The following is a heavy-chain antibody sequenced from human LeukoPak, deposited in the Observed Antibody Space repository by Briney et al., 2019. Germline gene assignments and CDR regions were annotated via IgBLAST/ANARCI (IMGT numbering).Heavy chain of an antibody. CDR2: INHSGST. Sequence: PSETLSLTSAVYGGSFSGYYWSWLPQPPGKGLEWIGEINHSGSTNYNPSLKSRVTISVDTSKNQFSLKLSSVTAADTAVYYCARGQVEWLRFGIYGPWGQGTLVTVSS. V-gene: IGHV4-34*01. CDR1: GGSFSGYY. J-gene: IGHJ5*02. CDR3: ARGQVEWLRFGIYGP. D-gene: IGHD5-12*01.